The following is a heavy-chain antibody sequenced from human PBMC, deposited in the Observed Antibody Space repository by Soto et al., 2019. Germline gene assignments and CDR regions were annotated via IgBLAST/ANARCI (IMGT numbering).Heavy chain of an antibody. CDR1: GFSLTTGKMG. CDR2: IFSDNER. D-gene: IGHD4-17*01. V-gene: IGHV2-26*01. J-gene: IGHJ6*02. CDR3: ARMNVDSYQFYYAMDV. Sequence: SGPTLVNPTETLTLTCTVSGFSLTTGKMGVSWIRQPPGKALEWLAHIFSDNERSYSTSLQGRLTISKDTSGSQVALSMTNVDPVDTATYYCARMNVDSYQFYYAMDVWGQGTTVTVSS.